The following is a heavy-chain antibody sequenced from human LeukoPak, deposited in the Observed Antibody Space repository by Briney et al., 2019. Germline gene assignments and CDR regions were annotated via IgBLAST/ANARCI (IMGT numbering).Heavy chain of an antibody. V-gene: IGHV3-33*01. CDR3: TSGSGWYSPDY. CDR1: GFTFSSYG. J-gene: IGHJ4*02. Sequence: GGSLRLSCAASGFTFSSYGMHWVRQAPGKGLEWVAVIWYDGSNKYYADSVKGRFTISRDNSKNTLYLQMNSLKTEDTAVYYCTSGSGWYSPDYWGQGTLVTVSS. D-gene: IGHD6-19*01. CDR2: IWYDGSNK.